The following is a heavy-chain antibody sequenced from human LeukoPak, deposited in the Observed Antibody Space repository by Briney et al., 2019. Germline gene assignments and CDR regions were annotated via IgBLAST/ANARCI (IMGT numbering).Heavy chain of an antibody. CDR3: ARGGAMQSPADY. V-gene: IGHV3-7*03. CDR1: GFTFSSYW. CDR2: VKQEGSGK. D-gene: IGHD3-16*01. J-gene: IGHJ4*02. Sequence: GGSLRLSCAASGFTFSSYWMSWVRQAPGKGLEWVANVKQEGSGKFYVDSVKGRFTISRDNAKNSLYLQMNSLRAEDTAVYYCARGGAMQSPADYWGQGTLVTVSS.